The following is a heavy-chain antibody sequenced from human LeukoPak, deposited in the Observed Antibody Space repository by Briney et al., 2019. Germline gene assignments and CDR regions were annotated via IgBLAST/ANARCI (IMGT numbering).Heavy chain of an antibody. D-gene: IGHD3-22*01. Sequence: GGSLRLSCAASGFTFSSYAMSWVRQAPGKGLEWVSAISGSGGSTYYADSVKGRFTISRDNSKNTLYLQMNSLRAEDTAVYYCAKDGSYYDSSGYGNYFDYWGQGTLVTVSS. CDR2: ISGSGGST. CDR1: GFTFSSYA. V-gene: IGHV3-23*01. J-gene: IGHJ4*02. CDR3: AKDGSYYDSSGYGNYFDY.